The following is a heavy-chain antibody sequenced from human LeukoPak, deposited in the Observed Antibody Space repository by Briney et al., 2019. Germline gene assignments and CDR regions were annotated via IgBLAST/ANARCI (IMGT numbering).Heavy chain of an antibody. CDR3: ARSVTRVGICGRDNWFDP. CDR2: IYTSGST. V-gene: IGHV4-61*02. D-gene: IGHD1-26*01. J-gene: IGHJ5*02. Sequence: SDTLSLTCTVSGGSISSGSYYWSWIRQPAGKGLEWIGRIYTSGSTNYNPSLKSRATISVDTSKNQFSLRLSSVTAADTAVYYCARSVTRVGICGRDNWFDPWGQGTLVTVSS. CDR1: GGSISSGSYY.